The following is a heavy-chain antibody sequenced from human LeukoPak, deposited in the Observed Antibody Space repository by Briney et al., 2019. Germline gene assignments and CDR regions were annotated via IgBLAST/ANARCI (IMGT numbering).Heavy chain of an antibody. D-gene: IGHD3-10*01. V-gene: IGHV3-13*04. CDR2: IGADGDT. Sequence: GGSLRLSCAASGFTFSSFDMHWGRQAAGKGLEWVSGIGADGDTYSPGSVKGRFTISRENGKNSLYLQMNSLRDGDTGVYYCARVAYGSGSYHFDYWGQGMLVTVSS. CDR1: GFTFSSFD. J-gene: IGHJ4*02. CDR3: ARVAYGSGSYHFDY.